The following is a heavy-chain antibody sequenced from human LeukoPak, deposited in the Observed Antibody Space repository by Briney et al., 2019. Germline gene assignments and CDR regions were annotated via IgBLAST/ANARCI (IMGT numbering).Heavy chain of an antibody. D-gene: IGHD3-22*01. Sequence: GGSLRLSCATSGFTFSTYSMNWVRQAPGKGLEWVSYISSSSSTIYYADSVKGRFTISRDNAKNSLYLQMNSLRAEDTAVYYCARGSTYYDSSGQVPFDYWGQGTLVTVSS. CDR3: ARGSTYYDSSGQVPFDY. V-gene: IGHV3-48*01. J-gene: IGHJ4*02. CDR1: GFTFSTYS. CDR2: ISSSSSTI.